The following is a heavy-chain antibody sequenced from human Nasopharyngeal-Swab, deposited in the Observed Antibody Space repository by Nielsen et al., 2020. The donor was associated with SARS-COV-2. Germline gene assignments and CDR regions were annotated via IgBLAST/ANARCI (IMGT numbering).Heavy chain of an antibody. CDR3: AKDHKMDSGGGVGYMDV. CDR1: GFTFSSYG. J-gene: IGHJ6*03. CDR2: IRYDGFNQ. D-gene: IGHD3-16*01. Sequence: GESLKISCAASGFTFSSYGMRWVRQAPGKGLEWVAFIRYDGFNQHYEDSVKGRFTISRDSFKNTLYLQLNSLRAEDTAVYYCAKDHKMDSGGGVGYMDVWGKGTTVTVSS. V-gene: IGHV3-30*02.